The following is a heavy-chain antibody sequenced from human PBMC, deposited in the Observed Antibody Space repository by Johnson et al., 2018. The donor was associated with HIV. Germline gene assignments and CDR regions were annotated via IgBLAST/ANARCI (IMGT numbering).Heavy chain of an antibody. CDR1: GFTFSSYA. V-gene: IGHV3-48*01. Sequence: MQLVESGGGLVQPGGSLRLSCAASGFTFSSYAMSWVRQAPGKGLEWVSYIRSSGSTIYYADSVKGRFTISRDNSKNTLYLQMNSLRAEDTAVYYCARDKVDDAFDIWGQGTRVTVSS. CDR3: ARDKVDDAFDI. CDR2: IRSSGSTI. D-gene: IGHD1-26*01. J-gene: IGHJ3*02.